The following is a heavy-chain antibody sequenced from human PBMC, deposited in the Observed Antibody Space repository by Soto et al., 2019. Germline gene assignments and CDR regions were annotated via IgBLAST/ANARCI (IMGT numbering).Heavy chain of an antibody. CDR3: RLGPYSSSWFGWFDP. CDR2: IIPIFGTA. J-gene: IGHJ5*02. CDR1: GGTFSSYA. D-gene: IGHD6-13*01. Sequence: SVKVSCKASGGTFSSYAISWVRQAPGQGLEWMGGIIPIFGTANYAQKFQGRVTITADKSTSTAYMELSSLRSEDTAVYYCRLGPYSSSWFGWFDPWGQGXLVTVSS. V-gene: IGHV1-69*06.